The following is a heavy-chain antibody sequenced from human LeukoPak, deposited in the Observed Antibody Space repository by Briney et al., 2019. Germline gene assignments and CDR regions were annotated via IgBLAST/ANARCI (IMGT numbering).Heavy chain of an antibody. J-gene: IGHJ4*02. CDR1: GGTFSSYA. D-gene: IGHD6-13*01. Sequence: SVKVSCKASGGTFSSYAISWVRQAPGQGLEWMGRIIPIFGTANYAQKFQGRVAITTDESTSTAYMELSSLRSEDTAVYYCASLRRAAGQIYDYWGQGTLVTVSS. CDR2: IIPIFGTA. CDR3: ASLRRAAGQIYDY. V-gene: IGHV1-69*05.